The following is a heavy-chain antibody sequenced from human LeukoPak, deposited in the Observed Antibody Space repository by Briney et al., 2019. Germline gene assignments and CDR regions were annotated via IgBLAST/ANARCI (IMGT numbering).Heavy chain of an antibody. D-gene: IGHD5-18*01. Sequence: ASVKVSCKASGYTFTSYAMNWVRQAPGQGLEWVGWISSYTGSTNYAQKLQGRVTMTTDTSTSTAYMELRSLRSDDTAVYYCARDQSGYSYGYNNWFDPWGQGTLVTVSS. J-gene: IGHJ5*02. CDR3: ARDQSGYSYGYNNWFDP. CDR2: ISSYTGST. CDR1: GYTFTSYA. V-gene: IGHV1-18*01.